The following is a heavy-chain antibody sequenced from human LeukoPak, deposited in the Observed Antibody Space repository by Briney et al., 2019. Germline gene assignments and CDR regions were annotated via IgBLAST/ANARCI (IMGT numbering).Heavy chain of an antibody. CDR2: IIYSGGAT. Sequence: GGSLRLSRAASGFTFSRSAMTWVRQRPGTGLEFVESIIYSGGATYYADSVKGRFTISRDNSKNTLYLQMNSLRAEDTALYYCAKDGLYYDGSEHVYYFDSWGQGTLVTVSS. D-gene: IGHD3-22*01. J-gene: IGHJ4*02. CDR1: GFTFSRSA. V-gene: IGHV3-23*01. CDR3: AKDGLYYDGSEHVYYFDS.